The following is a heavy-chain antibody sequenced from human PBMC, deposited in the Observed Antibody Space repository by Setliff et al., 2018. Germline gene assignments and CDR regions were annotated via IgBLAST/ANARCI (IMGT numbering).Heavy chain of an antibody. Sequence: PGESLKISCAASGFTFSSYSMNWVRQAPGKGLEWVSSISSSSTYIYYADSVKGRFTISRDNAKNSLYLQMNSLRAEDTAVYYCARSGEWLSSINFDYWGQGTLVTVSS. V-gene: IGHV3-21*01. CDR3: ARSGEWLSSINFDY. D-gene: IGHD6-19*01. J-gene: IGHJ4*02. CDR1: GFTFSSYS. CDR2: ISSSSTYI.